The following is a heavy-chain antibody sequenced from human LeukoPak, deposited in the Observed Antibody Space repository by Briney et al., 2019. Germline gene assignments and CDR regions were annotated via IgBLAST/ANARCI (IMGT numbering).Heavy chain of an antibody. CDR1: GGSISISNYY. J-gene: IGHJ4*02. V-gene: IGHV4-39*07. D-gene: IGHD6-19*01. CDR2: MSYSGRT. Sequence: KSSETLSLTCTVSGGSISISNYYWGWIRQPPGKGLEWIGSMSYSGRTYYNPSLKTRVTVSLDTSKNQFSLNLISVTAADTAVYYCARYSSGGKEGFDYWGQGTLVTVSS. CDR3: ARYSSGGKEGFDY.